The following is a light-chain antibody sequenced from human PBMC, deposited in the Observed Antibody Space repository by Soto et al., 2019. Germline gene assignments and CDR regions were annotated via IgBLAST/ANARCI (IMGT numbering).Light chain of an antibody. Sequence: QAPSTRRAWGGATDNNTCRASQSINSWLAWYQQKPGKAPNLLIHRASTLQSGVPSRFSVSGSGTEFTLTLPGLQPYYFAPSYCEHYNTAPDTLAQGTKVDIK. CDR1: QSINSW. CDR3: EHYNTAPDT. CDR2: RAS. J-gene: IGKJ2*01. V-gene: IGKV1-5*03.